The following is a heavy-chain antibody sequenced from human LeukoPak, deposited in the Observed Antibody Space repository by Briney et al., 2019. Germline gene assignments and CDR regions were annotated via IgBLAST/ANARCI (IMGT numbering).Heavy chain of an antibody. CDR1: GGSFSGYY. J-gene: IGHJ4*02. CDR3: ARGYSSSSWSLFDY. D-gene: IGHD6-6*01. V-gene: IGHV4-34*01. CDR2: INHSGST. Sequence: SETLSLTCAVYGGSFSGYYWSWIRQPPGKGLEWIGEINHSGSTNYNPSLKSRVTISVDTSKNQFSLKLSSVTAADTAVYYCARGYSSSSWSLFDYWGQGTLVTVSS.